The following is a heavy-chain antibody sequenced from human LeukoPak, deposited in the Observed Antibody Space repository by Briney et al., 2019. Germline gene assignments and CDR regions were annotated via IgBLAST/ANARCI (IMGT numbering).Heavy chain of an antibody. CDR1: GGSISSSSYY. CDR3: ATLRRDGYNPYYYYMDV. Sequence: SETLSLTCTVSGGSISSSSYYWGWIRQPPGKGLEWIGSIYYSGSTYYNPSLKSRVTISVDTSKSQFSLKLSSVTAADTAVYYCATLRRDGYNPYYYYMDVWGKGTTVTISS. V-gene: IGHV4-39*07. CDR2: IYYSGST. D-gene: IGHD5-24*01. J-gene: IGHJ6*03.